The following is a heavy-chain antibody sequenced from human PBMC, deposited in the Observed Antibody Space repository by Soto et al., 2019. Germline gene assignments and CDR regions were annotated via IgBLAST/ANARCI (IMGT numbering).Heavy chain of an antibody. Sequence: QITLKESGPTLVKPTQTLTLTCTFSGFSLTTGAVGVGWIRQPPGKALEWLALIYWDDDKRYSPSLRSRLTITKDTSKNQVVLTVTNVDPVDTATYYCAHRRGGGILDGSDGYDGFDVWGQGTMVTVSS. D-gene: IGHD2-21*01. CDR2: IYWDDDK. J-gene: IGHJ3*01. CDR1: GFSLTTGAVG. CDR3: AHRRGGGILDGSDGYDGFDV. V-gene: IGHV2-5*02.